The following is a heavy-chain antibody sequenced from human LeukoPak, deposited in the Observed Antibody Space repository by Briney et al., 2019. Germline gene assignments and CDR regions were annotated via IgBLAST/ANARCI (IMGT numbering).Heavy chain of an antibody. V-gene: IGHV3-11*04. Sequence: GGSLRLSCAASGFTFSEYYMTWIRQAPGKGLEWVSYISGVYDNIFYGNSVKGRFTISRDNAKKSVYLQMNSLRAEDTAIYYCATRSSHTSSWYVYLFWDYWGQGALVTVSP. J-gene: IGHJ4*02. CDR3: ATRSSHTSSWYVYLFWDY. CDR1: GFTFSEYY. D-gene: IGHD6-13*01. CDR2: ISGVYDNI.